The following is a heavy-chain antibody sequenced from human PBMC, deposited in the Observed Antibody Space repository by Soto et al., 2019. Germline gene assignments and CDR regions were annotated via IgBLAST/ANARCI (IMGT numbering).Heavy chain of an antibody. CDR3: ASNFGVAAAGTFDY. V-gene: IGHV4-31*03. J-gene: IGHJ4*01. CDR1: GGSISSGGYY. CDR2: VYYSGST. Sequence: QVQLQESGPGLVKPSQTLSLTCTFSGGSISSGGYYWSWIRQHPGKVLEGIGYVYYSGSTYYNTSLKSRVTISGDTSKNQFSLKLSSDTSADTAVYYCASNFGVAAAGTFDYLGHGTLVTVSS. D-gene: IGHD6-13*01.